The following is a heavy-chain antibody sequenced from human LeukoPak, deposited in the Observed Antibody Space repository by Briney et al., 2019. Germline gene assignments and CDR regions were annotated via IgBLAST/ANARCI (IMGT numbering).Heavy chain of an antibody. CDR3: AKDEGVTTSAGDS. CDR2: IVYDGSNK. J-gene: IGHJ4*02. V-gene: IGHV3-30*02. Sequence: PGGSLRLSRAAAGFTFSSYGMHSVSLAPGKGLEWVAFIVYDGSNKYYVDSVRGRFTISRDNSKNTLYLQMNSLRGEDTAVDYCAKDEGVTTSAGDSWGQGTLVIVSS. D-gene: IGHD4-17*01. CDR1: GFTFSSYG.